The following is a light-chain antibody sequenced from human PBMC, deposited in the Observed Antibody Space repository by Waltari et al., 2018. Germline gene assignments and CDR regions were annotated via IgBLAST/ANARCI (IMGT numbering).Light chain of an antibody. V-gene: IGKV1-9*01. J-gene: IGKJ2*01. CDR2: AAS. CDR3: QHLNSYPYT. Sequence: IQLTQSPSSLSASIGDRVTITCRASKGISSFLAWYQQKPGKAPELLIYAASTLESGVPSRFSGSGSGTDFTLTISSLQPEDFATYYCQHLNSYPYTFGQGTKLEIK. CDR1: KGISSF.